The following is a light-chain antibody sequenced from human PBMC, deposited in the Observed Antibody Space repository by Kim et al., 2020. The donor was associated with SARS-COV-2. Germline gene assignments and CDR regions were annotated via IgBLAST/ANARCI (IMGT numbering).Light chain of an antibody. J-gene: IGLJ2*01. CDR1: NFHIRSNT. Sequence: RVTISCSGSNFHIRSNTVNWYQQLPGTAPKLLIYRDSQRPSGVSGRFSGSKSATSASLAISGLQSDDEADYYCAAWDDSLRGVAFGGGTQLTVL. CDR3: AAWDDSLRGVA. V-gene: IGLV1-44*01. CDR2: RDS.